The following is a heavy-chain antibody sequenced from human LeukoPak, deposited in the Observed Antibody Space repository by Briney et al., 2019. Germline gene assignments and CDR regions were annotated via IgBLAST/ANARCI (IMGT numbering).Heavy chain of an antibody. J-gene: IGHJ5*02. CDR2: ISYDGSNK. CDR3: AKGLRGSGMGWFDP. D-gene: IGHD3-10*01. Sequence: GGSLRLSCAASGFTFSSYGMHWVRQAPGKGLERVAVISYDGSNKYYADSVKGRFTISRDNSKNTLYLQMNSLRAEDTAVYYCAKGLRGSGMGWFDPWGQGTLVTVSS. V-gene: IGHV3-30*18. CDR1: GFTFSSYG.